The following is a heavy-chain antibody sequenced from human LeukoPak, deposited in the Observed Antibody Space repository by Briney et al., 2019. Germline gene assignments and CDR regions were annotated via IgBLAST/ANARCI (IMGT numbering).Heavy chain of an antibody. CDR3: ARDLLKEFCSGTSCYASPDY. CDR2: INQDGSKK. CDR1: GFTFSSYW. V-gene: IGHV3-7*01. D-gene: IGHD2-2*01. J-gene: IGHJ4*02. Sequence: GGSLRLSCAASGFTFSSYWMSWVRQAPGEGLEWVANINQDGSKKYYVDSVKGRFTISRDNAKNSLYLQMNNLRAEDTAVYYCARDLLKEFCSGTSCYASPDYWGQGTLVTVSS.